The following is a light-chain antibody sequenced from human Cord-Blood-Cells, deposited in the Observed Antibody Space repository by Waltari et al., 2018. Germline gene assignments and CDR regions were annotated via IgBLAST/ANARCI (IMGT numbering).Light chain of an antibody. CDR1: QSRLHSNGYNY. J-gene: IGKJ1*01. Sequence: DIVMTQSPLSLPVIPGEPASISCRSSQSRLHSNGYNYLDWYLQKPGQSPQLLIYLGSYRASGVPDKFSGSGSGTDFTLKISRVEAEDVGVYYCMQALQTPWTFGQGTKVEIK. CDR3: MQALQTPWT. CDR2: LGS. V-gene: IGKV2-28*01.